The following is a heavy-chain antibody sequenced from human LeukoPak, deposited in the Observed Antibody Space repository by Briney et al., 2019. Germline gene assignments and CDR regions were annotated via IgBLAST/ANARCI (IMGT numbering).Heavy chain of an antibody. V-gene: IGHV3-74*01. D-gene: IGHD5-18*01. J-gene: IGHJ4*02. CDR2: IHSDGRST. CDR1: GFTFSTYW. CDR3: ARDRPGNTAIDY. Sequence: GGSLRLSCAASGFTFSTYWMHWVRQAPGKGLVWVSRIHSDGRSTSSADSVNGRFIISRDNAKNTLYLQMNSLRAEDTAVYYCARDRPGNTAIDYWGQGTLVTVSS.